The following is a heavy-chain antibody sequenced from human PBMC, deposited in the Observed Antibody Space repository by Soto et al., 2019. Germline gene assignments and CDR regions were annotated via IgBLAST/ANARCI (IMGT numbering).Heavy chain of an antibody. V-gene: IGHV1-2*04. CDR2: INPNSGGT. Sequence: ASVKVSCKASGYTFTGYYMHWVRQAPGQGLEWMGWINPNSGGTNYAQKFQGWVTMTRDTSISTAYMELSRLRSDDTAVYYCARDPACGGNYYGPGSYCSKVAGMDVWGQGTTVTVSS. CDR3: ARDPACGGNYYGPGSYCSKVAGMDV. D-gene: IGHD3-10*01. J-gene: IGHJ6*02. CDR1: GYTFTGYY.